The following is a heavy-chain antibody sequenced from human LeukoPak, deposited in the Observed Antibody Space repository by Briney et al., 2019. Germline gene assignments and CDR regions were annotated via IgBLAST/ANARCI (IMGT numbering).Heavy chain of an antibody. CDR1: GFTFSSYG. V-gene: IGHV3-30*02. Sequence: GGSLRLSCAASGFTFSSYGMHWVRQAPGKGLEWVAFIRYDGSNKYYADSVKGRFTISRDNSKNTLYLQMNSLRAEDTAVYYCAKDWGWEPGNWFDPWGQGTLVTVSS. J-gene: IGHJ5*02. CDR2: IRYDGSNK. CDR3: AKDWGWEPGNWFDP. D-gene: IGHD1-26*01.